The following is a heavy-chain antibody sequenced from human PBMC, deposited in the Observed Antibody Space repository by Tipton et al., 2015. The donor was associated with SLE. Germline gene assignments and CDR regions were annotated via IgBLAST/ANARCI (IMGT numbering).Heavy chain of an antibody. J-gene: IGHJ6*02. CDR1: GFSFSDYY. CDR3: ASPTGDGYNYGYYYYGMDV. CDR2: INPSGGST. V-gene: IGHV1-46*03. D-gene: IGHD5-24*01. Sequence: QVQLVQSGAEVKKPGASVKISCESSGFSFSDYYMHWVRQAPGQGLEWMGIINPSGGSTSYAQKFQGRVTMTRDTSTSTVYMELSSLRSEDTAVYYCASPTGDGYNYGYYYYGMDVWGQGTTVTVSS.